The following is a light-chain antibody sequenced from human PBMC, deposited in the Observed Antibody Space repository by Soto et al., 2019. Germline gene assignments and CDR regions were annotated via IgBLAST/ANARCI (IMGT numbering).Light chain of an antibody. CDR1: QSVSSSY. CDR2: GAS. Sequence: EIVLTQSPGTLSLSPGERATLSCRASQSVSSSYLAWYQQKPGQAPRLLIYGASSRATGIPDRFSGSGSGTDFTLTIRSLQSEDFAVYYCQQYNNWPPITFGQGTRREIK. J-gene: IGKJ5*01. CDR3: QQYNNWPPIT. V-gene: IGKV3-20*01.